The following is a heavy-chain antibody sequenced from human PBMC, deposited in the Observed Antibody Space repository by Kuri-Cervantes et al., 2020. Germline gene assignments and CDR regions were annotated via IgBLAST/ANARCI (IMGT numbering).Heavy chain of an antibody. CDR2: IKQAGSEK. J-gene: IGHJ4*02. V-gene: IGHV3-7*01. D-gene: IGHD3-10*01. CDR3: ARVAFSMVRGVFDY. Sequence: GGSLRLSCAASGFTFSSYWMSWVRQAPGKGLEWVANIKQAGSEKYYVDSVKGRFTISRDNAKNSLYLQMNSLRAEDTAVYYCARVAFSMVRGVFDYWGQGTLVTVSS. CDR1: GFTFSSYW.